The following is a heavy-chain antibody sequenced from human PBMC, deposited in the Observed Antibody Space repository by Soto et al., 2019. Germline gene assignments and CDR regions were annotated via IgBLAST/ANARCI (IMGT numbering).Heavy chain of an antibody. CDR3: ARDRDYTSSSRYY. CDR1: GFIFSTYA. Sequence: GGSLRLSCSASGFIFSTYAMHWVRQAPGKGLEWVAVIWYDGSDKYYADSVKGRFTISRDNSKNTLYLQMNSLRAEDTAVYYCARDRDYTSSSRYYWGQGTLVTVSS. V-gene: IGHV3-33*01. D-gene: IGHD6-6*01. J-gene: IGHJ4*02. CDR2: IWYDGSDK.